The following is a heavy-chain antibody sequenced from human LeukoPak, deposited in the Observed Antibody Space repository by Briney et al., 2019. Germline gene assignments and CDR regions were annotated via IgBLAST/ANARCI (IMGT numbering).Heavy chain of an antibody. D-gene: IGHD3-22*01. CDR1: GYTFTSYG. J-gene: IGHJ5*02. CDR3: ARDLAFPYYYDSSGYSSHWFDP. CDR2: ISAYNGNT. V-gene: IGHV1-18*01. Sequence: GASVKVSCKASGYTFTSYGIGWVRQAPGQGLEWMGWISAYNGNTNYAQKLQGRVTMTTDTSTSTAYMELRSLRSDDTAVYYCARDLAFPYYYDSSGYSSHWFDPWGQGTLVTVSS.